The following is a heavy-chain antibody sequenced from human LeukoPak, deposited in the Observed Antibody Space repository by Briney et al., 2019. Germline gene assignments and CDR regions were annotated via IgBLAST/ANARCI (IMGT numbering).Heavy chain of an antibody. V-gene: IGHV4-34*01. CDR3: ARDGEVLSSSWFWFDP. D-gene: IGHD6-13*01. CDR1: GGSFSGYY. CDR2: IYYSGST. J-gene: IGHJ5*02. Sequence: SETLSLTCAVYGGSFSGYYWSWIRQPPGKGLEWIGSIYYSGSTYYNPSLNSRVTISVDTSKNQFSLKLSSVTAADTAVYYCARDGEVLSSSWFWFDPWGQGTLVTVSS.